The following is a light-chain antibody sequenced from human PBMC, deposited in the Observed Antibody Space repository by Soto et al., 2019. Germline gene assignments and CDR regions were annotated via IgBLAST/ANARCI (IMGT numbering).Light chain of an antibody. V-gene: IGKV3-11*01. CDR2: DAS. CDR3: QQRSSWPPWT. J-gene: IGKJ1*01. Sequence: EIVLTQSPATLSLSPGERATLSCRASQSVSSYLAWYQQKPGQAPRLLIYDASNRATGSPARFSGSGSGTDFTLTISSLEPEDFAAYYCQQRSSWPPWTFGQGTKVEIK. CDR1: QSVSSY.